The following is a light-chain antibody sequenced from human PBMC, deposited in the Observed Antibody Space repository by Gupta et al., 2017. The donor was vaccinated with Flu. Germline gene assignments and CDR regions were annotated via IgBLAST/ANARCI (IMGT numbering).Light chain of an antibody. J-gene: IGLJ2*01. V-gene: IGLV3-19*01. Sequence: ATWYQQKPGRAPVLVIYGKNYRPSGIPDRFSGSSSGDTASLTITGAQAEDEADYYCSSRNDNHQGVFGGGTKLTVL. CDR3: SSRNDNHQGV. CDR2: GKN.